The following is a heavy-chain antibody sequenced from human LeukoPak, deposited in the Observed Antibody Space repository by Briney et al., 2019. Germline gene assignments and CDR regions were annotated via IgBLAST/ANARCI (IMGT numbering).Heavy chain of an antibody. J-gene: IGHJ5*02. V-gene: IGHV1-24*01. CDR3: ATAPEGWFDL. Sequence: ASVQVSCQVSGYTLTELSMHWVRQAPGKGLEWMGGFDPEDGETIYAQKFQGRVTMTEDTSTDTAYMELSSLRSEDTAVYYCATAPEGWFDLWGQGTLVTVSS. CDR1: GYTLTELS. CDR2: FDPEDGET.